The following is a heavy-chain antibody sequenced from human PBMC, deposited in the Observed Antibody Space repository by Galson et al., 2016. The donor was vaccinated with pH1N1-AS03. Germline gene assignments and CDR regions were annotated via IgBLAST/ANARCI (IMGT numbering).Heavy chain of an antibody. CDR1: GYTFSRYY. J-gene: IGHJ4*02. D-gene: IGHD3-10*01. V-gene: IGHV1-46*01. CDR2: IDPSVGSP. Sequence: SVKVSCKASGYTFSRYYMHWMRQAPGQGPEWMGVIDPSVGSPTYAQKFQGRVTMTRDTATSTAYMELRSLRSDDPAVYYCATYGSGSRGGFDYWCQGALITVSS. CDR3: ATYGSGSRGGFDY.